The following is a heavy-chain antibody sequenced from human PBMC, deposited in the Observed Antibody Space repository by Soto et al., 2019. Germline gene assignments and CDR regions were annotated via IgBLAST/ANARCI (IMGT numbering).Heavy chain of an antibody. D-gene: IGHD2-2*01. J-gene: IGHJ6*03. Sequence: ASVKVSCKASGYTFTSYYMHWVRQAPGQGLEWMGWISACNGNTNYAQKLQGRVTMTTDTSTSTAYMELRSLRSDDTAVYYCARGGSIVVVPAAITFGGINYYYYMDVWGKGTTVTVSS. CDR1: GYTFTSYY. CDR2: ISACNGNT. CDR3: ARGGSIVVVPAAITFGGINYYYYMDV. V-gene: IGHV1-18*04.